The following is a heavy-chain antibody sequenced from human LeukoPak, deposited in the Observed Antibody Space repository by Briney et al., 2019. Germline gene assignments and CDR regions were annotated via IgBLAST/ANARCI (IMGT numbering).Heavy chain of an antibody. Sequence: SETLSLTCTVSGGSISSYYWIWIRQPPGKGLEWIGYIYYSGSTNYNPSLKSRVTISVDTSKNQFSLKLSSVTAADTAVYYCARHHPMLRGVLFDYWGQGTLVTVSS. CDR3: ARHHPMLRGVLFDY. D-gene: IGHD3-10*01. V-gene: IGHV4-59*08. CDR1: GGSISSYY. CDR2: IYYSGST. J-gene: IGHJ4*02.